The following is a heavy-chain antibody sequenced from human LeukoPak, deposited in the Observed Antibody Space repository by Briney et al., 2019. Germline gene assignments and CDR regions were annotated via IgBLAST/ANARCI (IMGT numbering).Heavy chain of an antibody. D-gene: IGHD3-10*01. J-gene: IGHJ3*02. CDR2: INGSGGRT. Sequence: GGSLRLSCAASGFTFSNAWMSWVRQAPGKGLEWVSDINGSGGRTYYADSVKGRFTISRDNSKNTLYLQMNSLRAEDTAVYYCAKRGVIWGQGTMVTVSS. CDR1: GFTFSNAW. V-gene: IGHV3-23*01. CDR3: AKRGVI.